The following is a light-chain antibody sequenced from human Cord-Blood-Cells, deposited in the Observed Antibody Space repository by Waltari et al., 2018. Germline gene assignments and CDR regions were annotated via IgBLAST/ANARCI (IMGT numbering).Light chain of an antibody. Sequence: QSALTQPASVSGYPGQSITISCTGTSSDVGGYNYVTWYQQHPGKAPKLMIYEVITRPSGVSNRFSGSKSGNTASLTISGLQAEDEADYYCSSYTSSSTLVFGGGTKLTVL. CDR2: EVI. J-gene: IGLJ3*02. CDR1: SSDVGGYNY. V-gene: IGLV2-14*01. CDR3: SSYTSSSTLV.